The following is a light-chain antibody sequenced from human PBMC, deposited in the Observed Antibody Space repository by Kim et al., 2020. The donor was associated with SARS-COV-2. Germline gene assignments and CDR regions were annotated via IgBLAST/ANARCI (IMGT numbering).Light chain of an antibody. V-gene: IGLV1-44*01. J-gene: IGLJ1*01. CDR3: ATWDDSLNGFYV. CDR1: SSNIGSNT. CDR2: SND. Sequence: QRVTISCSGSSSNIGSNTINWYQQVPGTAPKLLIHSNDLRPSGVPDRISGSKSGTSASLAITGLQSEDEADYYCATWDDSLNGFYVFGTGTKVTVL.